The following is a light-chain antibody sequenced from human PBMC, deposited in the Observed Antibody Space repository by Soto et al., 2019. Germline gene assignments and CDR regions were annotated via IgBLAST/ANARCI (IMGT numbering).Light chain of an antibody. V-gene: IGKV2-28*01. CDR3: MQPLQTPWT. CDR2: LGC. J-gene: IGKJ1*01. Sequence: DIVMTQSPLSLPVTPGEPASISCRSSQSLLHSNGYNYLDWYLQKPGQSPQVLIYLGCNRASGVPDRFSGSGSGTDFTLKISRVEAEDVGVYYCMQPLQTPWTFGQGTKVEI. CDR1: QSLLHSNGYNY.